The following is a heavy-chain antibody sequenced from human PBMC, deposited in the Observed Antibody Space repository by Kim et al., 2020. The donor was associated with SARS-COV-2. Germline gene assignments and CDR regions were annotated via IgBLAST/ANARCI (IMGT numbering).Heavy chain of an antibody. V-gene: IGHV1-69*13. CDR1: GGTFSSYA. CDR3: ARRGNWELFYFDY. Sequence: SVKVSCKASGGTFSSYAISWVRQAPGQGLEWMGGIIPIFGTANYAQKFQGRVTITADESTSTAYMELSSLRSEDTAVYYCARRGNWELFYFDYWGQGTLVTVSS. D-gene: IGHD1-26*01. CDR2: IIPIFGTA. J-gene: IGHJ4*02.